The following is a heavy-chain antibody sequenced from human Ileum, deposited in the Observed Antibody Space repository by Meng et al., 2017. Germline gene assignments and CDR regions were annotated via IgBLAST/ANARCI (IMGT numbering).Heavy chain of an antibody. D-gene: IGHD7-27*01. V-gene: IGHV4-61*01. CDR1: GASVSSKNDG. CDR2: GST. J-gene: IGHJ4*02. Sequence: QLLVQGPGPGLVRPSGTLSLTCTVSGASVSSKNDGWGWIRQPPGKGLEWIGYGSTNHNPSLKSRVTISVDTSKNQFFLTLNSVTAADTAIYYCARDHWGSLDYWGQGILVTVSS. CDR3: ARDHWGSLDY.